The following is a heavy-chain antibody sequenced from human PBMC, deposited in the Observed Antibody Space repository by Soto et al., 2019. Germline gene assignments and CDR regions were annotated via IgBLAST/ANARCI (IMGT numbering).Heavy chain of an antibody. Sequence: QMQLVQSGPEVKKPGTSVKVSCKASGFTFTSSAMQWVRQARGQRLEWIGWIVVGSGNTNYAQKFQERVTITRDMYTSTAYMELSSLRSEDTAVYYCAAASWGDNWNDGAGAFDIWGQGTMVTVSS. V-gene: IGHV1-58*02. CDR1: GFTFTSSA. J-gene: IGHJ3*02. CDR2: IVVGSGNT. CDR3: AAASWGDNWNDGAGAFDI. D-gene: IGHD1-1*01.